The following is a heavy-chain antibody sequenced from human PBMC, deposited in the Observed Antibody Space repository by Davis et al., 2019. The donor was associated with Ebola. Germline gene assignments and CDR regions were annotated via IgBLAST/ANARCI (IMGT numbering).Heavy chain of an antibody. V-gene: IGHV3-23*01. CDR1: GFLFTSNA. CDR2: VSISGDDT. CDR3: AKRDGWGHFES. Sequence: GESLKISCAASGFLFTSNAMAWGRQAPGKGLQWISAVSISGDDTYYADSVKGRLTMSRDNSKSTVYLHVTSLRAEDTAVYYCAKRDGWGHFESWGQGTLVTVSS. D-gene: IGHD5-24*01. J-gene: IGHJ4*02.